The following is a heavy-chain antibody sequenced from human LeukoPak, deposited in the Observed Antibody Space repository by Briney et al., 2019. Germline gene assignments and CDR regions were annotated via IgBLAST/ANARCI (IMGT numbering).Heavy chain of an antibody. CDR2: ISSNGGST. CDR3: VKGRIAVAGPFDP. D-gene: IGHD6-19*01. Sequence: PGGSLRLSCSASGFTFSSYAMHWVRQAPGKGLEYVSAISSNGGSTYYADSVKGRFTISRDNSKNMLYLQMSSLRAEDTAVYYCVKGRIAVAGPFDPWGQGTLVTVSS. J-gene: IGHJ5*02. CDR1: GFTFSSYA. V-gene: IGHV3-64D*06.